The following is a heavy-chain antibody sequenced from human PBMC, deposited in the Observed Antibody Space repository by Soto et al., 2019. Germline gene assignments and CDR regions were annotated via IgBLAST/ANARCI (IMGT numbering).Heavy chain of an antibody. V-gene: IGHV3-30*18. CDR1: GFTFSSYG. CDR3: AKESNPQYYYGMDV. J-gene: IGHJ6*02. Sequence: QVQLVESGGGVVQPGRSLRLSCAASGFTFSSYGMHWVRQVPGKGLEWVAVISYDGSNKYYVDSVKGRFTISRDNSKNTLYLQMNSLRAEDTAVYYCAKESNPQYYYGMDVWGQGTTVTVSS. D-gene: IGHD4-4*01. CDR2: ISYDGSNK.